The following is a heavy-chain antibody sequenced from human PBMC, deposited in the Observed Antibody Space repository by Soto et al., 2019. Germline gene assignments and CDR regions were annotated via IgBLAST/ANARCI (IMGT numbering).Heavy chain of an antibody. CDR3: ASAAVTGTAGLDF. V-gene: IGHV1-2*02. CDR2: INPNSGGT. Sequence: ASVKVSCKASGYTFSGFYMHWVRQAPGQGLGWMGWINPNSGGTKSAEKFQGRVTMTRDTSISTAYMELSRLTSDDTAVYYCASAAVTGTAGLDFWGQGTQVTVSS. D-gene: IGHD6-19*01. CDR1: GYTFSGFY. J-gene: IGHJ4*02.